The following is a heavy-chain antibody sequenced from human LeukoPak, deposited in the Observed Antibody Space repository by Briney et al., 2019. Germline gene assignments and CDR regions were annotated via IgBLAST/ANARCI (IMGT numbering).Heavy chain of an antibody. CDR2: INPNSGGT. V-gene: IGHV1-2*02. CDR1: GYTFTGYY. D-gene: IGHD3-10*01. J-gene: IGHJ4*02. Sequence: GASVTVSCKASGYTFTGYYVHWVRQAPGQGLEWMGWINPNSGGTNYAQKFQGRVTMTRDTSISAAYMELSRLRSDDTAVYYCARGRGAQLWFGDPSHFDYWGQGTLVTVSS. CDR3: ARGRGAQLWFGDPSHFDY.